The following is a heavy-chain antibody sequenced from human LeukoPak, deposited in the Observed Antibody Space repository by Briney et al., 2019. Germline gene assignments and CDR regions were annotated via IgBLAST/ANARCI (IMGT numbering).Heavy chain of an antibody. D-gene: IGHD6-13*01. CDR3: ARIFTGSSWYNY. CDR1: GFTFSDYY. J-gene: IGHJ4*02. Sequence: GGSLRVSCAASGFTFSDYYMSWIRQAPGKGLEWVSVIYSGGSTYYADSVKGRFTISRDNSKNTLYLQMNSLRAEDTAVYYCARIFTGSSWYNYWGQGTLVTVSS. CDR2: IYSGGST. V-gene: IGHV3-66*01.